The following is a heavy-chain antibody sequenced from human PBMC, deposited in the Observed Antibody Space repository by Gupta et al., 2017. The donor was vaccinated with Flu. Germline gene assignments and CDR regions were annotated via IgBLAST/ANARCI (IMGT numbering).Heavy chain of an antibody. V-gene: IGHV3-23*01. D-gene: IGHD2-15*01. CDR3: ARRSRASWSHFDY. Sequence: LLEFGGGSVQPGGSLRLSCGASDFTFNDYAMNWVRHVPGRGLEWVSALSESGQSKYYAGSVRGRFTISRDNSRNTVYLQMSSLRGEDTAIYYCARRSRASWSHFDYWGQGTLVTVSS. CDR1: DFTFNDYA. CDR2: LSESGQSK. J-gene: IGHJ4*02.